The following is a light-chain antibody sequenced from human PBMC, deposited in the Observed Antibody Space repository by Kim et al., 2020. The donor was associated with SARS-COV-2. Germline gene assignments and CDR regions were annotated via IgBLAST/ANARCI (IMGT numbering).Light chain of an antibody. CDR1: QYITRR. V-gene: IGKV1-5*03. CDR2: KAS. CDR3: QQYDTYPWT. J-gene: IGKJ1*01. Sequence: DIQMTQSPSTLSASVGDRVTITCRANQYITRRLAWYQQKPGKAPKVLISKASTLESGVPSTFSGSGSGTDFTLTISSLQPDDFATYYCQQYDTYPWTFGQGTKVDIK.